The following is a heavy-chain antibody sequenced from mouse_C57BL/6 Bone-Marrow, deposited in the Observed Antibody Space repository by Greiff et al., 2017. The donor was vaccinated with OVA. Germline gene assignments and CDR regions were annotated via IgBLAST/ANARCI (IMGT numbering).Heavy chain of an antibody. V-gene: IGHV5-6*02. CDR3: ARRGYSNHWYFDV. J-gene: IGHJ1*03. D-gene: IGHD2-5*01. CDR1: GFTFSSYG. Sequence: EVKLVESGGDLVKPGGSLKLSCAASGFTFSSYGMSWVRQTPDKRLEWVATISSGGSYTYYPDSVKGRFTISRDNAKNTLYLQMSSLKSEDTAMYYCARRGYSNHWYFDVWGTGTTVTVSS. CDR2: ISSGGSYT.